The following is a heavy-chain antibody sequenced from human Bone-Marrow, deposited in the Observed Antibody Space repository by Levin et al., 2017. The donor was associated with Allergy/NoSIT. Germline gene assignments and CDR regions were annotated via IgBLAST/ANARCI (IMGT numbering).Heavy chain of an antibody. CDR1: GFTFSSYG. CDR3: AKEGRSSWYYFDY. CDR2: MSSDGSTK. V-gene: IGHV3-30*18. D-gene: IGHD6-13*01. J-gene: IGHJ4*02. Sequence: GGSLRLSCAASGFTFSSYGMHWVRQAPGEGLECVAVMSSDGSTKYYADSVKGRFTISGDNSKNTLYLQMNSLRPEDTAVYYCAKEGRSSWYYFDYWGQGTLVTVSS.